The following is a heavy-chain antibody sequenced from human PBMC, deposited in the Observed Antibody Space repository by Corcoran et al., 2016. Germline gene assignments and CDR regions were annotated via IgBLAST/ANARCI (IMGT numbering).Heavy chain of an antibody. D-gene: IGHD3-22*01. CDR3: AAGDYYDSSGYYRSNAFDI. V-gene: IGHV1-69*06. CDR1: GGTFSSYA. Sequence: QVQLVQSGAEVKKPGSSVKVSYKASGGTFSSYAISWVRQAPGQGLEWMGGIIPIFGTANYAQTFQGRVTITADKSTSTAYMELSSLRSEDTAVYYGAAGDYYDSSGYYRSNAFDIWGQGTMVTVSS. CDR2: IIPIFGTA. J-gene: IGHJ3*02.